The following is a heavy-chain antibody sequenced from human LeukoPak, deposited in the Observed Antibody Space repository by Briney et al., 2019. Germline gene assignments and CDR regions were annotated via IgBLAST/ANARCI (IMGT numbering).Heavy chain of an antibody. J-gene: IGHJ4*02. V-gene: IGHV1-24*01. CDR1: GYTLTELS. D-gene: IGHD1-1*01. CDR2: FDPEDGET. Sequence: ASVKVSCKVSGYTLTELSMHWVRQAPGKGLEWMGGFDPEDGETIYAQKFQGRVTMTEDTSTDTAYMELSSLRSEDTAVYYCATSGHWNDFPEFDYWGQGTLVTVSS. CDR3: ATSGHWNDFPEFDY.